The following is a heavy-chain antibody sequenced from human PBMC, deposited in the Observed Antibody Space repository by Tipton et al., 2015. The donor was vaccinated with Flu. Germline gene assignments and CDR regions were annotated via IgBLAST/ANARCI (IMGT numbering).Heavy chain of an antibody. J-gene: IGHJ4*02. CDR1: GYTFTGYY. CDR3: ARDSITMVQGVPFDY. Sequence: QLVQSGAEVKKPGVSVKVSCKASGYTFTGYYMHWVRQAPGQGLEWMGRINPNSGGTNYAQKFQGRVTMTRDTSISTAYMELSRLRSDDTAVYYCARDSITMVQGVPFDYWGQGTLVTVSS. CDR2: INPNSGGT. V-gene: IGHV1-2*06. D-gene: IGHD3-10*01.